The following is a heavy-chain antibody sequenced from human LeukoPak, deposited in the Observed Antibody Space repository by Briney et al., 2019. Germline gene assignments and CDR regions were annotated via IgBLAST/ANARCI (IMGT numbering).Heavy chain of an antibody. CDR2: IRYDGSNK. J-gene: IGHJ4*02. V-gene: IGHV3-30*02. D-gene: IGHD6-19*01. CDR1: GFTLSSYG. CDR3: ARDIPRIAVAVTGY. Sequence: GGSLRLSCAASGFTLSSYGMHWVRQAPGKGLEWVAFIRYDGSNKYYADSVKGRFTISRDNSKNTLYLQMNSLRAEETAVYYCARDIPRIAVAVTGYWGQGTLVTVSS.